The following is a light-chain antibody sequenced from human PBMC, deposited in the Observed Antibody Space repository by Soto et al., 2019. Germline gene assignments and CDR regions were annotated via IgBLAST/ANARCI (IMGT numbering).Light chain of an antibody. CDR3: QQRSNWPPGLT. V-gene: IGKV3-11*01. CDR2: NAS. CDR1: QSVSNY. J-gene: IGKJ5*01. Sequence: EIVLTQSPGTLSLSPGESATLSWRASQSVSNYLAWYQQKPGQAPRLLIYNASNRATGIPARFSGSGSGTDFTLTISSLEPEDFAIYYCQQRSNWPPGLTFGQGTRLEIK.